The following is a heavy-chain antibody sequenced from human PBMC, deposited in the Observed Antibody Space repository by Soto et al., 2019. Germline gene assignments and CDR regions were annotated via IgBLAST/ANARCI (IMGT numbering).Heavy chain of an antibody. CDR3: AGGIAARPLGY. J-gene: IGHJ4*02. CDR1: GGSISSGGYS. V-gene: IGHV4-30-2*01. CDR2: IYHSGST. Sequence: QLQLQESGSGLVKPSQTLSLTCAVSGGSISSGGYSWSWIRQPPGKGLEWIGYIYHSGSTYYNPSLKGRVAISVDRSKNQFSLRLSSVTAADTAVYYCAGGIAARPLGYWGQGTLVTVSS. D-gene: IGHD6-6*01.